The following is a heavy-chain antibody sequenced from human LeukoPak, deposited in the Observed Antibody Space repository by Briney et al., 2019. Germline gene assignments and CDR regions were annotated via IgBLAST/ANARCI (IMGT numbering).Heavy chain of an antibody. Sequence: SETLSLTCTVSGGSISSYYWNWIRQPPGKGLEWIGYIHYNEGTKYNPSLKSRVTISVDTSKNQISLNLNSVTAADTAVYYCARGSTTVRGVINGRVYFDYWGQGTLVTVSS. D-gene: IGHD3-10*01. J-gene: IGHJ4*02. CDR1: GGSISSYY. V-gene: IGHV4-59*01. CDR2: IHYNEGT. CDR3: ARGSTTVRGVINGRVYFDY.